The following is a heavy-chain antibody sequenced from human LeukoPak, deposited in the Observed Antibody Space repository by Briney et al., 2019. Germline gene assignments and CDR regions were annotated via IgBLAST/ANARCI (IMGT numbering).Heavy chain of an antibody. CDR3: ARVLLYEAFDI. D-gene: IGHD3-10*01. V-gene: IGHV3-21*01. Sequence: GGSLRLSCAASGFTFSSYSMNWVRQAPGKGLEWVSSISSSSSYIYYADSVKGRFTISRDNAKNSLYLQMNSLRAENTAVYYCARVLLYEAFDIWGQGTMVTVSS. J-gene: IGHJ3*02. CDR2: ISSSSSYI. CDR1: GFTFSSYS.